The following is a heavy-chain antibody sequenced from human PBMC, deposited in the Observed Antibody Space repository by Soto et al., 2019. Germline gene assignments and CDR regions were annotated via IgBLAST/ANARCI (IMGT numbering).Heavy chain of an antibody. CDR2: INAGNGNT. V-gene: IGHV1-3*01. D-gene: IGHD3-10*01. CDR3: ARDESMVRGVMRPYFDY. J-gene: IGHJ4*02. Sequence: QVQLVQSGAEVKKPGASVKVSCKASGYTFTSYAMHWVRQAPGQRLEWMGWINAGNGNTKYSQKFQGRVTLTRDTSASTAYMELSSLRSEDTAVYYCARDESMVRGVMRPYFDYWGQGTLVTVSS. CDR1: GYTFTSYA.